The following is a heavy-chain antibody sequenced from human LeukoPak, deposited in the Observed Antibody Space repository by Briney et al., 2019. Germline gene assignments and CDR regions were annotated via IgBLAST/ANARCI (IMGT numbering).Heavy chain of an antibody. CDR1: GGTFSSYA. CDR2: FDPEDGET. V-gene: IGHV1-24*01. CDR3: ATVGYCSSTSCYDYYYGMDV. D-gene: IGHD2-2*01. J-gene: IGHJ6*02. Sequence: ASVKVSRKASGGTFSSYAISWVRQAPGQGLEWMGGFDPEDGETIYAQKFQGRVTMTEDTSTDTAYMELSSLRSEDTAVYYCATVGYCSSTSCYDYYYGMDVWGQGTTVTVSS.